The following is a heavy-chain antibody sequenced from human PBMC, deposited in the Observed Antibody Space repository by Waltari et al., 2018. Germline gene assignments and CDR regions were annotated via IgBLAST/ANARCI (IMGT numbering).Heavy chain of an antibody. D-gene: IGHD2-21*01. CDR1: GFTFSSYG. V-gene: IGHV3-30*18. CDR3: AKDRGDSLDY. CDR2: IWYDGSNK. Sequence: QVQLVESGGGVVQPGRSLRLSCAAAGFTFSSYGMHWVREAPGKGLEWVAVIWYDGSNKYYADSVKGRFTISRDNSKNTLYLQMNSLRAEDTAMYYCAKDRGDSLDYWGQGTLVTVSS. J-gene: IGHJ4*02.